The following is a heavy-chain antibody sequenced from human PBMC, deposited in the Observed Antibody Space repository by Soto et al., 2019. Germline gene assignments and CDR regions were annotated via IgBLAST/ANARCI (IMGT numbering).Heavy chain of an antibody. J-gene: IGHJ6*02. Sequence: QVQLQQWGAGLLKPSATLSLTCAVNGGSLSGYYWTWIRQSPGKGLEWIGEINHWGSSDYNPSLKSRVTLSIDASMNHVTLELTSVTAADTAVYYCARSDNRNSLYGVDVWGQGTAVTVSS. V-gene: IGHV4-34*01. CDR3: ARSDNRNSLYGVDV. D-gene: IGHD1-7*01. CDR2: INHWGSS. CDR1: GGSLSGYY.